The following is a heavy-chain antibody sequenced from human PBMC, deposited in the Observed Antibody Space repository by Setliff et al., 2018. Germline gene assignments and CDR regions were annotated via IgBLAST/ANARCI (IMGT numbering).Heavy chain of an antibody. CDR2: LNAGNGNT. D-gene: IGHD4-17*01. CDR1: GYTFTSYA. Sequence: ASVKVSCKASGYTFTSYAMHWVRQAPGQRLEWMGWLNAGNGNTKYSQKFQGRVTITRDTSASTAYMELSSLRSEDTAVYYCATDYGDYGGDYWGQGTLVTVSS. J-gene: IGHJ4*02. V-gene: IGHV1-3*01. CDR3: ATDYGDYGGDY.